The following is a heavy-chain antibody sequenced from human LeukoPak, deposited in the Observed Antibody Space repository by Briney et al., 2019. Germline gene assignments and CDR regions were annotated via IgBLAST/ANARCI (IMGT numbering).Heavy chain of an antibody. V-gene: IGHV4-38-2*01. J-gene: IGHJ6*03. CDR2: IYHSGST. CDR1: GYSISSGYY. CDR3: ARQGGSSSPYYFYYMDV. Sequence: TSETLSLTCAVSGYSISSGYYWGWFRQPPGKGLEWTACIYHSGSTYYNPSLKSRVTMSVDTSKNQFSLRLTSLTAADTAVYYCARQGGSSSPYYFYYMDVWGKGTTVTVSS. D-gene: IGHD6-13*01.